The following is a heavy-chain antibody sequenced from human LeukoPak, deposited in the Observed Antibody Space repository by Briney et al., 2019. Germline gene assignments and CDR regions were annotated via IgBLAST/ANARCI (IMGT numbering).Heavy chain of an antibody. CDR2: ISAYNGNT. D-gene: IGHD2-15*01. CDR1: GYTFTSYG. CDR3: ARDHIVVAVAATSWFDP. Sequence: ASVKVSCKASGYTFTSYGISWVRQAPGQGFEWMGWISAYNGNTNYAQKLQGRVTMTTDTSTSTAYMELRSLRSDDTAVYYCARDHIVVAVAATSWFDPWGQGTLVTVSS. V-gene: IGHV1-18*01. J-gene: IGHJ5*02.